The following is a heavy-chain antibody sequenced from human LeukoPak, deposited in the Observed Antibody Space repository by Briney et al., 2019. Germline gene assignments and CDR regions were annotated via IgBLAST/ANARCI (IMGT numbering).Heavy chain of an antibody. V-gene: IGHV3-23*01. CDR3: AKDWSGIAVAGPFDY. CDR2: ISGSGGST. J-gene: IGHJ4*02. D-gene: IGHD6-19*01. CDR1: GYTFTSYY. Sequence: SCKASGYTFTSYYMHWVRQAPGKGLEWVSAISGSGGSTYYADSVKGRFTISRDNSKNTLYLQMNSLRAEDTAVYYCAKDWSGIAVAGPFDYWGQGTLVTVSS.